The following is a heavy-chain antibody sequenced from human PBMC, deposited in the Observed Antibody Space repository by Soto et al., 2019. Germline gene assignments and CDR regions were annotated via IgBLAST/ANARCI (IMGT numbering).Heavy chain of an antibody. CDR2: IIPIFGTA. V-gene: IGHV1-69*13. CDR3: ASAQAGYSYGYGGGAFDI. CDR1: GCTVSSYA. J-gene: IGHJ3*02. D-gene: IGHD5-18*01. Sequence: ASVKVSCKASGCTVSSYAISCVRQAPGQGLEWMGGIIPIFGTANYAQKFQGRVTITADESTSTAYMELSSLRSEDTAVYYCASAQAGYSYGYGGGAFDIWGQGTMVTVSS.